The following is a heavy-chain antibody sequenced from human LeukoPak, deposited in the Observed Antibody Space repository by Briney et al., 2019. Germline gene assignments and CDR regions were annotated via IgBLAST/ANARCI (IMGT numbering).Heavy chain of an antibody. J-gene: IGHJ4*02. D-gene: IGHD2-15*01. V-gene: IGHV3-7*03. CDR3: VRDPTRAECSDGSCYLDY. CDR1: GFTLNNFW. Sequence: PGGSLSLSCAASGFTLNNFWMSWVRPAPGRGLEWVANIGEEGSEKYHVASVRGRFTISRDNVKDSLYLQMSSLRAEDTAVYYCVRDPTRAECSDGSCYLDYWGQGILVSVSS. CDR2: IGEEGSEK.